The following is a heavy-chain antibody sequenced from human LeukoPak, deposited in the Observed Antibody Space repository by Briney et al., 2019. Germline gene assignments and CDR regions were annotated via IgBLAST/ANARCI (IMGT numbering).Heavy chain of an antibody. CDR2: IIPIFGTA. D-gene: IGHD6-19*01. V-gene: IGHV1-69*13. CDR1: GGTFSSYA. CDR3: ARGGYSSGWYYYYYYYGMDV. J-gene: IGHJ6*02. Sequence: SVKVSCKASGGTFSSYAISWVRQAPGQGLEWMGGIIPIFGTANYAQKFQGRVTITADESTSTAYMELSSLRSEDTAVYYCARGGYSSGWYYYYYYYGMDVWGQGTTVTVSS.